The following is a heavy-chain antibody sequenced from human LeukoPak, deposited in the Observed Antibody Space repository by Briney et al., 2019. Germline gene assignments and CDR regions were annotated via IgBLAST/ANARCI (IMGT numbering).Heavy chain of an antibody. CDR3: ARGDVVPAAIDY. J-gene: IGHJ4*02. CDR2: IYYSGST. D-gene: IGHD2-2*01. V-gene: IGHV4-39*01. CDR1: GGSISSSSYY. Sequence: SETLSLTCTVSGGSISSSSYYWGWIRQPPGKGLEWIGCIYYSGSTYYNPSLKSRVTISVDTSKNQFSLKLSSVTAADTAVYYCARGDVVPAAIDYWGEGTLVTVSS.